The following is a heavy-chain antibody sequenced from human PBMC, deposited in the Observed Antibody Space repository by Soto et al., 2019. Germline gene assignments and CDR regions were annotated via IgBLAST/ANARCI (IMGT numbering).Heavy chain of an antibody. D-gene: IGHD3-3*01. CDR1: GFTFTSSA. CDR3: AADRGTRIYAFWTGMDV. CDR2: IVVGSGNT. V-gene: IGHV1-58*01. J-gene: IGHJ6*02. Sequence: ASVKVSCKASGFTFTSSAGQWVRQARGQRLEWIGWIVVGSGNTNYAQKFQERVTITRDMSTSTAYMELSSLRSEDTAVYYCAADRGTRIYAFWTGMDVWGQGTTVTVSS.